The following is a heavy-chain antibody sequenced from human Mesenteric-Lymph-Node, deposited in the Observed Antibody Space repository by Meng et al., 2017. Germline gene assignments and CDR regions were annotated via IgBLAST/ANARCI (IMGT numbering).Heavy chain of an antibody. CDR3: AVVAVDTAMVTILDY. V-gene: IGHV1-46*01. CDR2: INPSGGST. Sequence: ASVKVSCKASGYTFTSYYMHWVRQAPGQGLEWMGIINPSGGSTSYAQKFQGRVTMTRDTSTSTVYMELSSLRSEDTAVYYCAVVAVDTAMVTILDYWGQGTLVTVSS. CDR1: GYTFTSYY. D-gene: IGHD5-18*01. J-gene: IGHJ4*02.